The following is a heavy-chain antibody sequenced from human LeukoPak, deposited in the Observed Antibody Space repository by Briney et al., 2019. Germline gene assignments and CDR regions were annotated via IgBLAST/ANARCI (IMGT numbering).Heavy chain of an antibody. V-gene: IGHV4-34*01. D-gene: IGHD3-3*01. CDR1: GGPVVGYY. Sequence: SETLSLTCAVSGGPVVGYYSSWIRQAPRKGMEWIGDINHSGSRNYNPSLKSRVTIEIDTPKTQFSLTLRSVTAAETAVYYCGREGTQVRFLEWSPHYYYYYMDVWGKGTTVTVSS. CDR3: GREGTQVRFLEWSPHYYYYYMDV. J-gene: IGHJ6*03. CDR2: INHSGSR.